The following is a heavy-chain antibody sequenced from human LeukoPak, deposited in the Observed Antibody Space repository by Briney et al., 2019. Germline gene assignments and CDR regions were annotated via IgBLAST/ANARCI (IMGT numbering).Heavy chain of an antibody. V-gene: IGHV3-74*01. CDR3: TTGIGNYYYY. CDR1: GSTFSRYW. CDR2: VKSDGSDP. Sequence: GGSLRLSCAASGSTFSRYWMHWVRQAPGKGLVWVSRVKSDGSDPIYADSVKGRFTISRDNAKNTLYLQMDSLRAEDTAVYYCTTGIGNYYYYWGQGTLVTVAS. J-gene: IGHJ4*02. D-gene: IGHD3-10*01.